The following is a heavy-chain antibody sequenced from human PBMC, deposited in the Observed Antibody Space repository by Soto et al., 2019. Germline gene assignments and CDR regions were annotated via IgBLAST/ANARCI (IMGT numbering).Heavy chain of an antibody. CDR1: GFTFSSYG. D-gene: IGHD3-3*01. CDR3: ARDGPSITILGVVTQPGPYGLDV. J-gene: IGHJ6*02. Sequence: GGSLRLSCAASGFTFSSYGMHWVRQAPGKGLEWVAVIWYDGSNKYYADSVKGRFTISRDNSKNTLYLQMNSLRAEDTAVYCCARDGPSITILGVVTQPGPYGLDVWGQGTTVTVSS. V-gene: IGHV3-33*01. CDR2: IWYDGSNK.